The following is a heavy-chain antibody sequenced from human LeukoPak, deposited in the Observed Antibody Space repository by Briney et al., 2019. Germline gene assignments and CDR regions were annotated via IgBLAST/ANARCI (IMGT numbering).Heavy chain of an antibody. CDR3: ARASKGYSYGYGYYYYYMDV. V-gene: IGHV3-11*01. D-gene: IGHD5-18*01. J-gene: IGHJ6*03. Sequence: LSLTCTVSGGSINSYYWSWIRQPPGKGLEWVSYISSSGSTIYFADSVKGRFTISRDNAKNSLYLQMNSLRAEDTAVYYCARASKGYSYGYGYYYYYMDVWGKGTTVTISS. CDR2: ISSSGSTI. CDR1: GGSINSYY.